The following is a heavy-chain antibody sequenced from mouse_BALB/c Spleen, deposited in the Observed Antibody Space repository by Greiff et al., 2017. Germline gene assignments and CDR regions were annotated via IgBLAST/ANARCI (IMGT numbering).Heavy chain of an antibody. CDR1: GYTFSSYW. V-gene: IGHV1-9*01. CDR2: ILPGTGIT. D-gene: IGHD1-1*01. CDR3: ARWVYYGSRGPWFAY. Sequence: QVQLQQSGAELMKPGASVKISCKATGYTFSSYWIEWVKQRPGPGLEWIGEILPGTGITNYNQKFKGKATFTADTSSTTAYMQLSSLTSEDSAVYYGARWVYYGSRGPWFAYWGQGTLVTVSA. J-gene: IGHJ3*01.